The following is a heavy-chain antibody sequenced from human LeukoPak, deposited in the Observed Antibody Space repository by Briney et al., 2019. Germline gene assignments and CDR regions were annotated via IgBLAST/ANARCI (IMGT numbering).Heavy chain of an antibody. CDR3: ARVAVSYCDNWFDP. V-gene: IGHV3-64*01. J-gene: IGHJ5*02. Sequence: PGGSLRLSCAASGFTFSSYAMHWVRQAPGKGLEYVSAISSNGGSTYYANSVKGRFTISRDNSKNTLYLQMGSLRAEDMAVYYCARVAVSYCDNWFDPWGQGTLVTVSS. CDR1: GFTFSSYA. D-gene: IGHD3-16*02. CDR2: ISSNGGST.